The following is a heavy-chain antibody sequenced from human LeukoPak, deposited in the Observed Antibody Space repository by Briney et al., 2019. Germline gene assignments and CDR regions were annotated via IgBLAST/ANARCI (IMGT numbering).Heavy chain of an antibody. J-gene: IGHJ5*02. CDR2: INHSGST. D-gene: IGHD3-22*01. CDR3: AKTDYYDSSGWS. Sequence: SETLSLTCAVYGGSFSGYYWSWIRQPPGKGLEWIGEINHSGSTNYNPSLKSRVTISLDTSKNQFSLKLSSVTAADTAVYYCAKTDYYDSSGWSWGQGTLVTLSS. CDR1: GGSFSGYY. V-gene: IGHV4-34*01.